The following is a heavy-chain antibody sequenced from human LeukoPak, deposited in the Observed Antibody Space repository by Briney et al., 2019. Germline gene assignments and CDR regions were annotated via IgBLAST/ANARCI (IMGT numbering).Heavy chain of an antibody. D-gene: IGHD3-10*01. CDR3: ARGHSFRGGYVSRWLDP. CDR2: IDPSGGST. Sequence: APVKVSCKTSGYPFTSFHMHWGRQAPGQGPEWMGMIDPSGGSTTYAQNFQGRVTMTRDTSTNTFYMELSSLRFDDTAIYFCARGHSFRGGYVSRWLDPWGQGTLVTVSS. CDR1: GYPFTSFH. V-gene: IGHV1-46*01. J-gene: IGHJ5*02.